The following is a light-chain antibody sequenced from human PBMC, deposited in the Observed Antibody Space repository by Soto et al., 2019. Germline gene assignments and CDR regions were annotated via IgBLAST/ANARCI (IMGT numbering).Light chain of an antibody. J-gene: IGKJ4*01. CDR1: QSVGRD. V-gene: IGKV3-15*01. CDR3: QQYNDWPFT. CDR2: GAS. Sequence: EIVLTQSPGTLSLSPRERATLSCRASQSVGRDLAWYRQTPGKAPRILIYGASTWDTGIPASFSGSGSGAELTLTISSLQSEDFAVYYCQQYNDWPFTFGGGTKVDIK.